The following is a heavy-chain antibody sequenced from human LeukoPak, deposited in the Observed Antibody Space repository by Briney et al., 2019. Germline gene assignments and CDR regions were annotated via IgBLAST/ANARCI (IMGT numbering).Heavy chain of an antibody. J-gene: IGHJ4*02. Sequence: ESPKISWKGSGYSLTSYWIGLVRQMPGKGLGGMGIIYPGYYDTRYSPSFQGHVTISADKSISTAYLQWSSLKASDTAMYYCASPLYGPAQGFDYWGQGTLVTVSS. CDR1: GYSLTSYW. CDR2: IYPGYYDT. CDR3: ASPLYGPAQGFDY. D-gene: IGHD2/OR15-2a*01. V-gene: IGHV5-51*01.